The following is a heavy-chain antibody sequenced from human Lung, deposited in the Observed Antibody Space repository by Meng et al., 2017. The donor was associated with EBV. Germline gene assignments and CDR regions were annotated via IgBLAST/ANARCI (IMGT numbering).Heavy chain of an antibody. CDR2: IYWDDDK. J-gene: IGHJ5*02. CDR3: ALFTRSWFDP. Sequence: QITLKESGPTLVKPMXTLTLTCTFSGFSLSTSEVGVGWIRQPPGKALEWLAVIYWDDDKRYSPSLKSRLTITKDTSKNQVVLTLTNMDPVDTATYYCALFTRSWFDPWGQGTLVTVSS. CDR1: GFSLSTSEVG. V-gene: IGHV2-5*02. D-gene: IGHD2-2*01.